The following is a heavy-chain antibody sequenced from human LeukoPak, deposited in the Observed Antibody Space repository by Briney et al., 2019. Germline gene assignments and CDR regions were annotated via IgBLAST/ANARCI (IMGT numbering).Heavy chain of an antibody. V-gene: IGHV4-31*03. J-gene: IGHJ4*02. CDR2: INYSGST. CDR1: GGSISSGGYF. Sequence: SETLSLTCTVSGGSISSGGYFWNWIRQHPGKGLEWIGYINYSGSTKQNPSLKSRVSISVDTSKNQFSLKLSSLTAADTAVYHCARAGNLNDFDCSGQGTLVTVSS. D-gene: IGHD1-1*01. CDR3: ARAGNLNDFDC.